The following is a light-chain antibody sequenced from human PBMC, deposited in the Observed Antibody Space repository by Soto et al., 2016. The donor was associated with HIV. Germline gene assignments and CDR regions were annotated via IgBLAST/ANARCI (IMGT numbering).Light chain of an antibody. CDR2: QDN. Sequence: SYELTQPPSVSVSPGQTASITCSGDKLGDKYACWYQQKPGQSPVLVIYQDNKRPSGIPERFSGSNSGNTATLTIRGTQAMDGADYYCQAWDSSTVVFGGGTKLTVL. CDR3: QAWDSSTVV. V-gene: IGLV3-1*01. CDR1: KLGDKY. J-gene: IGLJ2*01.